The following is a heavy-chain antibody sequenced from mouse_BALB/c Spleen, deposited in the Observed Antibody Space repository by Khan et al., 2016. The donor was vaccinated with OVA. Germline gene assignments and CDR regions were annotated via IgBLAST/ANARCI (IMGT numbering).Heavy chain of an antibody. Sequence: EVQGVESGGDLVKPGGSLKLSCAASGFTFSSYSMSWVRQTPDKRLEWVATISSGGDYTYYLDRVTGRFTISSDNAKNTLYLQMSSLKSEDTAMYYCASHLTGSFAYWGQGTLVTVSA. D-gene: IGHD4-1*01. CDR3: ASHLTGSFAY. V-gene: IGHV5-6*01. CDR2: ISSGGDYT. CDR1: GFTFSSYS. J-gene: IGHJ3*01.